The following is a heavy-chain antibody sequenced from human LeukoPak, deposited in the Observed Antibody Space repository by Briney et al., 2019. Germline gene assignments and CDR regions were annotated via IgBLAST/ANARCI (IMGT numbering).Heavy chain of an antibody. CDR2: IRYDGSNK. D-gene: IGHD2-2*01. Sequence: PGGSLRLSCAASGFIFNTYVMHWVRQAPGKGLEWLAFIRYDGSNKNYADSVKGRFTISRDNSKNTLFLQMNSLRAEDTAVYYCAKPPRYCTSSSYFGGFDYWGQGTLVTVSS. CDR3: AKPPRYCTSSSYFGGFDY. J-gene: IGHJ4*02. CDR1: GFIFNTYV. V-gene: IGHV3-30*02.